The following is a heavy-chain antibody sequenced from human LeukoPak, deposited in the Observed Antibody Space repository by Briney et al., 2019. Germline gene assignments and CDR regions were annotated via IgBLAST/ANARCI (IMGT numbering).Heavy chain of an antibody. J-gene: IGHJ4*02. V-gene: IGHV1-18*01. CDR1: GYTFTSYG. Sequence: ASVKVSCKASGYTFTSYGISWVRQAPGQGREWMGWISAYNGNTNYAQKLQGRVTMTTDTSTSTAYMELRSLRSDDTAVYYCARSEDITIFGVVIVPPFDYWGQGTLVTVSS. CDR3: ARSEDITIFGVVIVPPFDY. CDR2: ISAYNGNT. D-gene: IGHD3-3*01.